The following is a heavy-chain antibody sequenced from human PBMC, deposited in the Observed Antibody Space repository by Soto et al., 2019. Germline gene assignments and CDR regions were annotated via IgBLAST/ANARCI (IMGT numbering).Heavy chain of an antibody. CDR2: IIPIFGTA. Sequence: QVQLVQSGAEVKKPGSSVKVSCKASGCTFSSYAISWVRQAPGQGLEWMGGIIPIFGTANYAQKFQGRVTITADKSTSRAYMELSSMRTEETAVEYCAPVGGRPGDRWFDSWGQGTLVTVSS. CDR3: APVGGRPGDRWFDS. V-gene: IGHV1-69*06. CDR1: GCTFSSYA. J-gene: IGHJ5*01. D-gene: IGHD3-16*01.